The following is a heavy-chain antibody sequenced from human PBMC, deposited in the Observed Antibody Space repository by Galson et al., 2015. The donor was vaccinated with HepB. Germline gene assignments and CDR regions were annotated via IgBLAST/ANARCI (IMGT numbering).Heavy chain of an antibody. CDR3: ANADYDFWSGWRALDY. Sequence: SETLSLTCAVYGGSFSGYYWSWIRQPPGKGLEWIGEINHSGSTNYNPSLKSRVTISVDTSKNQFSLKLSSVTAADTAVYYCANADYDFWSGWRALDYWGQGTLVTVSS. CDR2: INHSGST. J-gene: IGHJ4*02. CDR1: GGSFSGYY. D-gene: IGHD3-3*01. V-gene: IGHV4-34*01.